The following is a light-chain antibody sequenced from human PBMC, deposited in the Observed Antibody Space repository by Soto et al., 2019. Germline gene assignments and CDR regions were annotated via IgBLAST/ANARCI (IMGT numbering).Light chain of an antibody. J-gene: IGKJ1*01. CDR3: QQYNSFWT. V-gene: IGKV1-5*01. CDR2: DAF. Sequence: DIQMTQSPSTLSASVGDRVTITCRASQSISTWLAWYQQKPGKAPKLLIYDAFYLERGVPSRFSGSGSGTEFTLTISSLQPDDLATYYCQQYNSFWTFGQGPKVDIK. CDR1: QSISTW.